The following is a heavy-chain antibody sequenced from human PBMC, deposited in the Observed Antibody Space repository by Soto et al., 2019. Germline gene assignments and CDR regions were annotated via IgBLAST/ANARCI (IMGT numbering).Heavy chain of an antibody. D-gene: IGHD2-2*01. CDR1: GGSISSGGYS. J-gene: IGHJ5*02. CDR3: DRVPDR. V-gene: IGHV4-30-2*01. CDR2: VYHSGST. Sequence: SETLSLTCAVSGGSISSGGYSWSWIRQPPGKGLEWIGYVYHSGSTYYNPSLKSRVTISVDRSKNQFSLKLSSVTAADTAVYYCDRVPDRWGQGTLVTVSS.